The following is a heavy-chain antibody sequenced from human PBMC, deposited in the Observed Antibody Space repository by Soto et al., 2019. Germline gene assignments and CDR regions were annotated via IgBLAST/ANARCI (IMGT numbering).Heavy chain of an antibody. CDR2: IIPIFGTA. Sequence: SVKVYCKASGDTYSSYAISWVRQDPGQGLEWMGGIIPIFGTANYAQKFQGRVTITADKSTSTAYMELSSLRSEDTAVYYCARDKSTYGDYYYYYGMDVWGQGTTVNVSS. J-gene: IGHJ6*02. V-gene: IGHV1-69*06. CDR3: ARDKSTYGDYYYYYGMDV. CDR1: GDTYSSYA. D-gene: IGHD4-17*01.